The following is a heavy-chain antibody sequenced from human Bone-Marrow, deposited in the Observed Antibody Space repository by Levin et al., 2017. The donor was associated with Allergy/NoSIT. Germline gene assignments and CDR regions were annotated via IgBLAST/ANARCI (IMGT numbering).Heavy chain of an antibody. D-gene: IGHD5-12*01. J-gene: IGHJ3*02. Sequence: GESLKISCAASGFTFSSYSMNWVRQAPGKGLEWVSSISSSSSYIYYADSVKGRFTISRDNAKNSLYLQMNSLRAEDTAVYYCARDRGGGYIVATAREAFDIWGQGTMVTVSS. CDR1: GFTFSSYS. CDR2: ISSSSSYI. V-gene: IGHV3-21*01. CDR3: ARDRGGGYIVATAREAFDI.